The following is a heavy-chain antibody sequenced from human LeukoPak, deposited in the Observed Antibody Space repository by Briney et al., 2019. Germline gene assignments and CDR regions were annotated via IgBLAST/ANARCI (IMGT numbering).Heavy chain of an antibody. D-gene: IGHD3-22*01. V-gene: IGHV4-30-4*01. CDR3: QYYYDSNHAFDI. Sequence: PSETLSLTCTVSGGSISSGDYYWSWIRQPPGKGLEWIGYIYYSGSTYYNPSLKSRVTISVDTSKNQFSLKLSSVTAADTAVYYCQYYYDSNHAFDIWGQGTMVTVSS. CDR1: GGSISSGDYY. CDR2: IYYSGST. J-gene: IGHJ3*02.